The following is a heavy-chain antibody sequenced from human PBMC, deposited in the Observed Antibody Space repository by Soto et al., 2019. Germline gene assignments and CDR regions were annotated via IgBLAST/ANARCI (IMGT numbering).Heavy chain of an antibody. CDR1: GFTFSSYA. CDR3: ARDGKVAFDY. V-gene: IGHV3-30*04. J-gene: IGHJ4*02. CDR2: ISYEGRNK. D-gene: IGHD1-26*01. Sequence: QVQLVESGGGVVQPGRSLRLSCAASGFTFSSYAMHWVRQAPGKGLEWVAVISYEGRNKYYADSVKGRFTSSRDNSKNTLYLHMNSLGAEDTAVYYCARDGKVAFDYWGQGTLVTVSS.